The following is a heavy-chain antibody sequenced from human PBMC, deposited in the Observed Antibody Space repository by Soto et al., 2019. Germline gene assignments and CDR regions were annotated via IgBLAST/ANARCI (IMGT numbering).Heavy chain of an antibody. CDR1: GFTFSSYA. CDR3: AKTPTVTKGGYYFDY. V-gene: IGHV3-23*01. CDR2: ISGSGTT. J-gene: IGHJ4*02. D-gene: IGHD4-17*01. Sequence: GGSLRLSCVASGFTFSSYAMSWVRQAPGKGLEWVSAISGSGTTSYADSVKGRFAISRDNSKNTLYLQMNSLRAEDTAVYYCAKTPTVTKGGYYFDYWGQGALVTVSS.